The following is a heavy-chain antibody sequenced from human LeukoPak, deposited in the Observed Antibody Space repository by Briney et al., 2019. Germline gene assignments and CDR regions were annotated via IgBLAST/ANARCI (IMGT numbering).Heavy chain of an antibody. CDR1: GFTFSSYS. CDR2: ISSSSSTI. Sequence: GGSLRLSCAASGFTFSSYSMNWVRQAPGKGLEWVSYISSSSSTIYYADSVKGRFTISRDNAKNPLYLQMNSLRAEDTAVYYCAKDRTTNSNWFDPWGQGTLVTVSS. J-gene: IGHJ5*02. CDR3: AKDRTTNSNWFDP. D-gene: IGHD4-17*01. V-gene: IGHV3-48*04.